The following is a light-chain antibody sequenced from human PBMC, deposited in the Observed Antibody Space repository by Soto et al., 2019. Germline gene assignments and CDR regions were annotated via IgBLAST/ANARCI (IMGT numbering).Light chain of an antibody. J-gene: IGLJ2*01. CDR2: EVS. CDR3: SSYSSNAVV. CDR1: SSDVGGYDY. V-gene: IGLV2-14*01. Sequence: QSVPTQPASVSGSPGQSITISCTGTSSDVGGYDYVSWYQQHPDKAPKLMIYEVSNRPSGVSNRFSGSKSGNTASLTISGLQAEDEAHYYCSSYSSNAVVFGGGTKLTVL.